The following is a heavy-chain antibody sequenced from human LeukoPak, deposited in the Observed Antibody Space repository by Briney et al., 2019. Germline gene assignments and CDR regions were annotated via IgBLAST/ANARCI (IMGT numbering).Heavy chain of an antibody. D-gene: IGHD3-10*01. CDR1: GFTFSSYT. J-gene: IGHJ4*02. CDR2: ISSHNSYI. V-gene: IGHV3-21*04. CDR3: APGGPGYYFDY. Sequence: GGSLRLSCAASGFTFSSYTMNWVRQAPGKGLEWVSSISSHNSYIYYADSVKGRFTISRDDAKNSLYLQMNSLRAEDTAVYYCAPGGPGYYFDYWGQGTLVTVSS.